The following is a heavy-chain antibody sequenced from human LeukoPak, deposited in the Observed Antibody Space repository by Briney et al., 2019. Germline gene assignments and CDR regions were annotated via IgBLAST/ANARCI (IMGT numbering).Heavy chain of an antibody. J-gene: IGHJ4*02. V-gene: IGHV1-46*01. D-gene: IGHD5-12*01. CDR3: ARGGYSDYEPTFDY. CDR2: INPGGGST. CDR1: GYTFTSYY. Sequence: ASVNVSCKASGYTFTSYYMHWVRQAPGQGLEWMGIINPGGGSTNYPQKFQGRVTMTRDPSTSTVYMELSSLRSEDTAVYYCARGGYSDYEPTFDYWGQGTLVTVSS.